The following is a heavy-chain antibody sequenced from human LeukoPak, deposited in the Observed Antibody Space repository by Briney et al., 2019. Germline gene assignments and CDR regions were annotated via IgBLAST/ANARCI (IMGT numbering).Heavy chain of an antibody. Sequence: PSETLSLTCTVYGASISSYYWSWIRQPAGKGLEWIGRIYTSGSTNYNPSLKSRVTMSVDTSKNQFSLKLSSVTAADTAVYYCARGYDYVWRSYRSGYFDYWGQGTLVTVSS. D-gene: IGHD3-16*02. CDR2: IYTSGST. J-gene: IGHJ4*02. V-gene: IGHV4-4*07. CDR1: GASISSYY. CDR3: ARGYDYVWRSYRSGYFDY.